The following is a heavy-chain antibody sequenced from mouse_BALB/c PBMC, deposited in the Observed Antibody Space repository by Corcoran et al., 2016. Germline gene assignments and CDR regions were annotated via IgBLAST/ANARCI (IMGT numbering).Heavy chain of an antibody. V-gene: IGHV1-18*01. CDR3: ARDDNYPWFAY. Sequence: EVQLQQSGPERVKTGASLKISCKASRYSFTGYTMNWVKQRHGKNLEWIELINPYNGGTSYNQKFKGKATLTVDKSSSTAYMELLSLTSEDSAVYYCARDDNYPWFAYWGQGTLVTVSA. CDR2: INPYNGGT. D-gene: IGHD2-1*01. J-gene: IGHJ3*01. CDR1: RYSFTGYT.